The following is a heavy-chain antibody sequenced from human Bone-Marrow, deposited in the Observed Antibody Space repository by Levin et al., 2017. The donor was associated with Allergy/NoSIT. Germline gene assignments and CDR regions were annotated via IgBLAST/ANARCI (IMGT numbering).Heavy chain of an antibody. CDR1: GGSFSGYY. Sequence: SETLSLTCAVYGGSFSGYYWSWIRQPPGKGLEWIGEINHSGSTNYNPSLKSRVTISVDTSKNQFSLKLSSVTAADTAVYYCARAATSYCSSTSCPPYGMDVWGQGTTVTVSS. V-gene: IGHV4-34*01. D-gene: IGHD2-2*01. CDR2: INHSGST. CDR3: ARAATSYCSSTSCPPYGMDV. J-gene: IGHJ6*02.